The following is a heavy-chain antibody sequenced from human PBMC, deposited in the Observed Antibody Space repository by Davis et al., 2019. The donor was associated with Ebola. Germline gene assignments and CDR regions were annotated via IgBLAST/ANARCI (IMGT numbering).Heavy chain of an antibody. Sequence: GESLKISCAASGFTVSSNYMSWVRQAPGKGLEWVSVIYSGGSTYYADSVKGRFTISRDNSKNTLYLQMNSLRAEDTALYYCAKDRSTSPYYYYGMDVWGQGTTVTVSS. CDR3: AKDRSTSPYYYYGMDV. CDR2: IYSGGST. J-gene: IGHJ6*02. CDR1: GFTVSSNY. V-gene: IGHV3-53*05. D-gene: IGHD2-2*01.